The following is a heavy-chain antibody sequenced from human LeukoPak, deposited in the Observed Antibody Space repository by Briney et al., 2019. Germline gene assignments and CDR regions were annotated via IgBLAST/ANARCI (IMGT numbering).Heavy chain of an antibody. Sequence: GGSLRLSCAASGFTFSSYSMNWVRQAPGKGLEWVSYISSSSSTIYYADSVKGRFTISRDNSKNTLYLQMNSLRAEDTAVYYCAKDPRLVFPCFDYWGQGTLVTVSS. J-gene: IGHJ4*02. CDR2: ISSSSSTI. V-gene: IGHV3-48*01. D-gene: IGHD5/OR15-5a*01. CDR3: AKDPRLVFPCFDY. CDR1: GFTFSSYS.